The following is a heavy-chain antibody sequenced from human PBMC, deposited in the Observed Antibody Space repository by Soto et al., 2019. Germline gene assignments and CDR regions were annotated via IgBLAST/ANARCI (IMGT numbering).Heavy chain of an antibody. CDR1: GFTFSSCA. CDR2: ISGSGGIT. V-gene: IGHV3-23*01. D-gene: IGHD1-1*01. J-gene: IGHJ4*02. CDR3: AKSLSASPNYFFDS. Sequence: GGSLRLSCAASGFTFSSCAMSWVRQAPGKGLEWVSAISGSGGITYYADSVKGRFTISRDNSNNTLFLQMHSLRADDTAVYYCAKSLSASPNYFFDSWGQGTLVTVSS.